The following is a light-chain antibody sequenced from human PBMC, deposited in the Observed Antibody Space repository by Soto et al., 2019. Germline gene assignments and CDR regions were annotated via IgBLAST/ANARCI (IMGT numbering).Light chain of an antibody. Sequence: SYELTQPPSVSVAPGKTARITCGGNNIGSKSVHWYQQKPGQAPVLVIYYDSDRPSGILERFSGSNSGNTATLTISRVEAGDEADYYCQVWDSSSGVFGTGTKLTVL. J-gene: IGLJ1*01. CDR1: NIGSKS. CDR2: YDS. V-gene: IGLV3-21*04. CDR3: QVWDSSSGV.